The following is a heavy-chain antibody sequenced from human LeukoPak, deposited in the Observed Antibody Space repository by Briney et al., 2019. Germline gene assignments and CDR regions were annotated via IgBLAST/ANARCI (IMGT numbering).Heavy chain of an antibody. J-gene: IGHJ1*01. CDR3: AKGAIVAGIRTEYFQR. D-gene: IGHD6-19*01. Sequence: PGGSLRLSCAASGFTVSTTYMSWVRQAPGKGLEWVSGLYTAGCTYYAAPVKGRFAVSRDESKKTLYLQMSSLRAEDTAVYYCAKGAIVAGIRTEYFQRWGQGTLVTVSS. V-gene: IGHV3-66*01. CDR1: GFTVSTTY. CDR2: LYTAGCT.